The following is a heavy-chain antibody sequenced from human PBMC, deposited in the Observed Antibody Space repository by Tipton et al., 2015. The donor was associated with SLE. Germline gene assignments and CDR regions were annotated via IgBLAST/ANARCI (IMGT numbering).Heavy chain of an antibody. CDR3: AKDSLAAAGIDY. J-gene: IGHJ4*02. D-gene: IGHD6-13*01. V-gene: IGHV3-30*02. CDR2: IRYDGSNK. Sequence: SLRLSCAASGFTFSSYGMHWVRQAPGKGLEWVAFIRYDGSNKYYADSVKGRLTISRDNSKNTLYLQMNSLRAEDTAVYYCAKDSLAAAGIDYWGQGTLVTVSS. CDR1: GFTFSSYG.